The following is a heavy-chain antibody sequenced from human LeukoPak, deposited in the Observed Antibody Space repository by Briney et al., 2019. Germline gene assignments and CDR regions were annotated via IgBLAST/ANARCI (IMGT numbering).Heavy chain of an antibody. J-gene: IGHJ6*02. CDR1: GYTFTSYG. D-gene: IGHD3-3*01. Sequence: ASVKVSCKASGYTFTSYGISWVRQAPGQGLEWMGWISAYNGNTNYAQKLQGRVTMTTDTSTSTAYMELRSLRSDDTAVYYCARVRILEWSIYYYYGMDVWGQGTTVTISS. CDR3: ARVRILEWSIYYYYGMDV. CDR2: ISAYNGNT. V-gene: IGHV1-18*01.